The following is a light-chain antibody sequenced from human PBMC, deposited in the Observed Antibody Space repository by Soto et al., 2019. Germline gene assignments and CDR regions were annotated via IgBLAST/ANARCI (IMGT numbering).Light chain of an antibody. J-gene: IGKJ4*01. CDR1: QSVSSY. Sequence: EIVLTQSPATLSLSPGERVTLSCRASQSVSSYLAWYQQKPGQAPRLLIYDVSNRATGIPARFSGSGSGTDFTRTISSLEPEDFAVYYCQQRGTFGGGTKVEIK. CDR2: DVS. CDR3: QQRGT. V-gene: IGKV3-11*01.